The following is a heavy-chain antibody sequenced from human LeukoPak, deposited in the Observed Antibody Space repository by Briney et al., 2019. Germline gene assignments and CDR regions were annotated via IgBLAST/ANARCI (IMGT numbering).Heavy chain of an antibody. J-gene: IGHJ4*02. Sequence: GASVKVSCKASGYTFTGYYMHWVRQAPGQALEWMGWIYPNSGGTNYAQKFQGRVTMTRDTSISTAYMELSRLRSDDTAVYYCAQGDMITFGGVIVSLHFDYWGQGTLVTVSS. CDR1: GYTFTGYY. CDR2: IYPNSGGT. V-gene: IGHV1-2*02. D-gene: IGHD3-16*02. CDR3: AQGDMITFGGVIVSLHFDY.